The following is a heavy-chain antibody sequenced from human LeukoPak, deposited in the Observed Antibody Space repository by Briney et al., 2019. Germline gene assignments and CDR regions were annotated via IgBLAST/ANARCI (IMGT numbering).Heavy chain of an antibody. CDR3: SIDTGCSGGACYSFYDY. V-gene: IGHV3-7*01. J-gene: IGHJ4*02. D-gene: IGHD2-21*01. CDR2: IKEDGSAK. CDR1: GFTFSSYW. Sequence: GGSLRLSCAASGFTFSSYWMTWVRQAPGQGLEWVANIKEDGSAKYHVDSVKGRFTISTDNAKNSLYLQLNSLRVEDTAVYYCSIDTGCSGGACYSFYDYWGQGTLVTVSS.